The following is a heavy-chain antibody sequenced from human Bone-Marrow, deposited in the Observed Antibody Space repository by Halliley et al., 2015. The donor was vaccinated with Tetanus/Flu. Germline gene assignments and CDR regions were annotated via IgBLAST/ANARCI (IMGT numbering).Heavy chain of an antibody. V-gene: IGHV3-23*01. CDR2: ISGRGGST. D-gene: IGHD6-6*01. Sequence: SRISGRGGSTYYAESVKGRFTISRDNSKNTLYLQMNSLRAEDTAVYSCAKLPVIATRPGYFDNWGQGTLVTVSS. J-gene: IGHJ4*02. CDR3: AKLPVIATRPGYFDN.